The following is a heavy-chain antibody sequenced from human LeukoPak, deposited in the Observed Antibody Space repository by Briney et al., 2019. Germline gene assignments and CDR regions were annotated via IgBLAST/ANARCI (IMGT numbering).Heavy chain of an antibody. CDR1: GFTFSNYA. V-gene: IGHV3-30-3*01. Sequence: VHPGRSLRLSCAASGFTFSNYAMHWVRQAPGKGLEWVAVISYDGSNKYYADSVKGRFTISRDNSKNTLYLQMNSLRAEDTAVYYCARARYYDYVWGSYRYGAFDIWGQGTMVTVSS. CDR2: ISYDGSNK. J-gene: IGHJ3*02. D-gene: IGHD3-16*02. CDR3: ARARYYDYVWGSYRYGAFDI.